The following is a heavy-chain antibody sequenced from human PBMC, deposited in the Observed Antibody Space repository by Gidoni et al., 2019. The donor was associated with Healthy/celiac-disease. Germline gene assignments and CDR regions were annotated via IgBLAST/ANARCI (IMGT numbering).Heavy chain of an antibody. V-gene: IGHV3-23*01. Sequence: EVQLLESGGGLVQHGGSLRLSCAASGFTFSSYSMSWVRQAPGKGLGWVSAISGSGGSTYYADSVKGRFTISRDNSKNTLYLQMNSLRAEDTAVYYCAKGSHSSVYYFDYWGQGTLVTVSS. CDR2: ISGSGGST. CDR1: GFTFSSYS. J-gene: IGHJ4*02. D-gene: IGHD6-19*01. CDR3: AKGSHSSVYYFDY.